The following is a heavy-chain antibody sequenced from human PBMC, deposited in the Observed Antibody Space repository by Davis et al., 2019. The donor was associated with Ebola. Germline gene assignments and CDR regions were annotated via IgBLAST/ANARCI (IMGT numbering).Heavy chain of an antibody. CDR1: GFTFSSYS. Sequence: GGSLRLSCAASGFTFSSYSMNWVRQAPGKGLEWVSSISSSSSYIYYADSVKGRFTISRDNAKNSLYLQMNSRRAEDTAVYYCARDLGVRWDYYYYYGMNVWGQGTTVTVSS. V-gene: IGHV3-21*01. J-gene: IGHJ6*02. CDR2: ISSSSSYI. D-gene: IGHD4-23*01. CDR3: ARDLGVRWDYYYYYGMNV.